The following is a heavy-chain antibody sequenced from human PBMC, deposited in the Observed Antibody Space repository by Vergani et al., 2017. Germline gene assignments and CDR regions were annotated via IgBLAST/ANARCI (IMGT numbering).Heavy chain of an antibody. CDR2: INPNSGGT. J-gene: IGHJ4*02. V-gene: IGHV1-2*02. D-gene: IGHD6-6*01. Sequence: QVLLVQSGAEVKKPGASVRVSCKTSGYTFTGYYMHWVRQAPGQGLEWMGWINPNSGGTNYAQKFQGRVTMTRDTSISTAYMELSRLRSDDTAVYYCARDRGYSSSHYFDYWGQGTLVTVSS. CDR1: GYTFTGYY. CDR3: ARDRGYSSSHYFDY.